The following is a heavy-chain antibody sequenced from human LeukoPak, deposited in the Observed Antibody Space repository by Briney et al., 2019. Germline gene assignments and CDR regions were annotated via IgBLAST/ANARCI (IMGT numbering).Heavy chain of an antibody. CDR1: GYSFTNYW. CDR2: IYPGDSGT. J-gene: IGHJ4*02. Sequence: GESLKISCQGSGYSFTNYWIGWVRQMPGKGLDWMGIIYPGDSGTRYSPSFQGQATISADTSITTASLQWSSLTASDTAMYYCARHQGYLDPYYFDYWGQGTLVTVSS. V-gene: IGHV5-51*01. D-gene: IGHD2-21*01. CDR3: ARHQGYLDPYYFDY.